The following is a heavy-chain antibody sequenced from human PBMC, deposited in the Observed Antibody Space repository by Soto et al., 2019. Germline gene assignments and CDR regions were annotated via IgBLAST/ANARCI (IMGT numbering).Heavy chain of an antibody. J-gene: IGHJ4*02. D-gene: IGHD2-2*01. V-gene: IGHV3-7*01. CDR3: ARGWGSASCPYYFDY. CDR2: IRQDGSEK. Sequence: EVQLVESGGGLVQPGESLRLSCAASGFTFSSYWMSWVRQAPGKGLEWVATIRQDGSEKHYVDSVKGRFTISRDNAKNSLYLQMNSLRAEDTAVYYCARGWGSASCPYYFDYWGQGTLVTVSS. CDR1: GFTFSSYW.